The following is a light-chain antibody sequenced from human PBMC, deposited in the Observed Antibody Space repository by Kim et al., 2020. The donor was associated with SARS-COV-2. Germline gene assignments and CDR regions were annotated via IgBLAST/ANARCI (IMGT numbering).Light chain of an antibody. CDR1: SGHSSYA. Sequence: ASVKHTCTLSSGHSSYAIAWHQQQPEKGPRYLMKLTSDGSHSKGDGIPDRFSGSSSGAERYLTISSLQSEDEGDYYCQTWDTGIAVFGGGTQLTVL. V-gene: IGLV4-69*01. CDR3: QTWDTGIAV. J-gene: IGLJ7*01. CDR2: LTSDGSH.